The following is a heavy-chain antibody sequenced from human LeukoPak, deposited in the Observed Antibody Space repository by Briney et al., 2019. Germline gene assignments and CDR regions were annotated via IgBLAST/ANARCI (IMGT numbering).Heavy chain of an antibody. V-gene: IGHV5-51*01. J-gene: IGHJ4*02. Sequence: GESLKISCKGSGHSFTNYWIGWVRQMPEKGLEWMGIIYPGDSDTRYSPSFQGQVTISADKSISTAYLQWSSLKASDTAMYYCARRRMLDGHHFDYWGQGTLVTVSS. CDR3: ARRRMLDGHHFDY. CDR2: IYPGDSDT. CDR1: GHSFTNYW. D-gene: IGHD2-8*01.